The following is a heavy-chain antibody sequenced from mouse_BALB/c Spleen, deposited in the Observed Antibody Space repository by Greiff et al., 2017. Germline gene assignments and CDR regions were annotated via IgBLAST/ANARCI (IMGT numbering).Heavy chain of an antibody. Sequence: VQLQQSGAELAKPGASVKMSCKASGYTFTSYWMHWVKQRPGQGLEWIGYINPSTGYTEYNQKFKDKATLTADKSSSTAYMQLSSLTSEDSAVYYCARWAYYGNRYFDYWGQGTTLTVSS. CDR1: GYTFTSYW. J-gene: IGHJ2*01. D-gene: IGHD2-10*01. V-gene: IGHV1-7*01. CDR2: INPSTGYT. CDR3: ARWAYYGNRYFDY.